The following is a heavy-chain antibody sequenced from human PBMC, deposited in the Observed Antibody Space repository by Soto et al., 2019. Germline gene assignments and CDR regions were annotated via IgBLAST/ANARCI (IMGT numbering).Heavy chain of an antibody. Sequence: QVQLQESGPGLVKPSQTLSLTCTVSGGSISTGGYYWNWIRQHPGKGLEWIGYIYYSGSTYYNPSLXRXITISVDTSKNQFSLELSSVTAADTAVYYCARSPDYWGQGTLVTVSS. J-gene: IGHJ4*02. V-gene: IGHV4-31*03. CDR2: IYYSGST. CDR1: GGSISTGGYY. CDR3: ARSPDY.